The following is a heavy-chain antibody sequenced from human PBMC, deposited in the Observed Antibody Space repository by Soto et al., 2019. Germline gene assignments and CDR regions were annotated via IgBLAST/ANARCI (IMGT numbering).Heavy chain of an antibody. V-gene: IGHV4-34*01. CDR1: GGSFSGYY. Sequence: SETLSLTCAVYGGSFSGYYWSWIRQPPGKGLEWIGEINHSGSTNYNPSLKSRVTISVDTSKNQFSLKLSSVTAADTAVYYCARGGRVVTAMTYYFDYWGQGTLVTVSS. J-gene: IGHJ4*02. CDR3: ARGGRVVTAMTYYFDY. D-gene: IGHD2-21*02. CDR2: INHSGST.